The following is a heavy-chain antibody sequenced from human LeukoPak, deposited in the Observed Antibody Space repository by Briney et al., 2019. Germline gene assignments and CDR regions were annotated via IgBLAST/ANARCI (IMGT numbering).Heavy chain of an antibody. V-gene: IGHV3-48*03. CDR3: ARAQRHDYGDYVPYYYGMDV. D-gene: IGHD4-17*01. CDR2: ISSSGSTI. CDR1: GFTFSSYE. J-gene: IGHJ6*04. Sequence: PGGSLRLSCAASGFTFSSYEMNWVRQAPGKGLEWVSYISSSGSTIYYADSVKGRFTISRDNAKNSLYLRMNSLRAEDTAVYYCARAQRHDYGDYVPYYYGMDVWGKGTTVTVSS.